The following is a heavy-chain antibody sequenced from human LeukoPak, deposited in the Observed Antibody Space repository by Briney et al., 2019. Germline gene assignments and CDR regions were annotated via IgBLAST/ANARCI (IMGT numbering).Heavy chain of an antibody. CDR3: ARDRAGSGLY. CDR1: GASISSWY. Sequence: SETLSLTCTVSGASISSWYWSWIRQPPGKGLEWIGYIYYSGSTNYNPSLKSRVTISVDTSKNQFSLKLSSVTAADTAVYYCARDRAGSGLYWGQGTLVTVSS. CDR2: IYYSGST. V-gene: IGHV4-59*01. J-gene: IGHJ4*02. D-gene: IGHD2-15*01.